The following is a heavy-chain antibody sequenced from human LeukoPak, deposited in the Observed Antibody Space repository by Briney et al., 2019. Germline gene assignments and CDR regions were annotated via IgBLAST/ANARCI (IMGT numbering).Heavy chain of an antibody. J-gene: IGHJ4*02. CDR2: TYYTGSA. CDR3: ARDRDGYAYSFDY. D-gene: IGHD5-24*01. CDR1: GGSITSGSYH. Sequence: PSETLSLTCTVSGGSITSGSYHWGRIRQSPGKGVEWIGNTYYTGSAYYRPSLQSRVSISVDTSKKEFSLKLTSVTAADTAVYYCARDRDGYAYSFDYWGQGTLVTVSS. V-gene: IGHV4-39*02.